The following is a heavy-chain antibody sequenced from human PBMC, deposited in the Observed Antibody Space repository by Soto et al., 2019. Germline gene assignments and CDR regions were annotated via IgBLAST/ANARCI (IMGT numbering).Heavy chain of an antibody. J-gene: IGHJ5*02. CDR3: ASVIGDNSRWFDP. CDR1: GGSFSGYY. V-gene: IGHV4-34*01. Sequence: QVQLQQWGAGLLKPSETLSLTCAVYGGSFSGYYWSWIRQPPGKGLEWIGEINHSGSTNYNPSLKSRVTISLDTSKTQCSLKLSSVTAADTAVYYCASVIGDNSRWFDPWGQGTLVTVSS. D-gene: IGHD2-21*01. CDR2: INHSGST.